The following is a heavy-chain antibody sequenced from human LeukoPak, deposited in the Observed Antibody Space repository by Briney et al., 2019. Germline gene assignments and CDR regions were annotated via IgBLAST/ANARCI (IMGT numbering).Heavy chain of an antibody. CDR3: ARDEVVPAAI. Sequence: PSETLSLTCTVSGGSISSGGYYWSWIRQHPGKGLEWIGYIYYSGSTYYNPSLKSRVTISVDTSKNQFSLKLSSVTAADTAVCYCARDEVVPAAIWGQGTLVTVSS. CDR2: IYYSGST. CDR1: GGSISSGGYY. V-gene: IGHV4-31*03. D-gene: IGHD2-2*02. J-gene: IGHJ4*02.